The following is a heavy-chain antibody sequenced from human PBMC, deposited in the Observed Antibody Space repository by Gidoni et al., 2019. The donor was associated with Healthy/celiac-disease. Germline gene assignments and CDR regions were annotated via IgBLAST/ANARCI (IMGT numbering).Heavy chain of an antibody. J-gene: IGHJ4*02. V-gene: IGHV1-69*01. CDR2: IIPIFGTA. D-gene: IGHD6-13*01. CDR3: ARDRGIAAAGTNPYYFDY. CDR1: GGTFSSYA. Sequence: QVQLVQSGAEVKKPGSSVKVSCKASGGTFSSYAISWVRQAPGQGLEWMGGIIPIFGTANYAQKFQGRVTITADESTSTAYMELSSLRSEDTAVYYCARDRGIAAAGTNPYYFDYWGQGTLVTVSS.